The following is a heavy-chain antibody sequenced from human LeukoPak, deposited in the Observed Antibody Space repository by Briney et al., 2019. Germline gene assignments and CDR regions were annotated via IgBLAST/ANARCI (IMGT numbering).Heavy chain of an antibody. D-gene: IGHD3-3*01. Sequence: GGSLRLSCAASGFTFSDYAMHWVRQAPGKELEYVSAISSNGGSIHYANSVKGRFTISRDNSKNTLYLQMNRLRAEDTAVYYCAKDLSKGLLYRRGMYYFDYWGQGTLVTVSS. CDR3: AKDLSKGLLYRRGMYYFDY. J-gene: IGHJ4*02. CDR1: GFTFSDYA. CDR2: ISSNGGSI. V-gene: IGHV3-64*01.